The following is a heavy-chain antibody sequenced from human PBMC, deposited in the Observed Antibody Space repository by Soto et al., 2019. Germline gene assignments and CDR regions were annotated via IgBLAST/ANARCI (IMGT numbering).Heavy chain of an antibody. D-gene: IGHD2-2*01. J-gene: IGHJ5*02. CDR1: GDSISGGASF. V-gene: IGHV4-31*03. Sequence: LSLTCTVSGDSISGGASFWSWIRQPPGKGLEWIANVYYSGSSYYNPSLKSRLTISVDTTKNQFSLQLKSMTAADTAVYYCAKLSCTSSTCYFPGWFDPWGQGTLVTVSS. CDR3: AKLSCTSSTCYFPGWFDP. CDR2: VYYSGSS.